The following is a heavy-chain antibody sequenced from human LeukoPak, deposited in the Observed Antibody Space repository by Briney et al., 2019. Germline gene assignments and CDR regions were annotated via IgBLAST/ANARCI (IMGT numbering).Heavy chain of an antibody. J-gene: IGHJ6*03. CDR2: IYYSGST. Sequence: PSETLSLTCTVSGGSISSSSYYWGWIRQPPGKGLEWIGSIYYSGSTNYNPSLKSRVTISVDTSKNQFSLKLSSVTAADTAVYYRARENIAALGYYYYYYMDVWGKGTTVTVSS. CDR3: ARENIAALGYYYYYYMDV. D-gene: IGHD6-25*01. V-gene: IGHV4-39*07. CDR1: GGSISSSSYY.